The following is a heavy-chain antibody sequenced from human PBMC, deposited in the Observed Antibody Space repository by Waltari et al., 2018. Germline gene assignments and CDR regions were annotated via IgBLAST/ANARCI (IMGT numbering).Heavy chain of an antibody. V-gene: IGHV4-34*01. J-gene: IGHJ4*02. CDR1: GGSFSGYY. CDR3: ARGGGYYDFWSGS. Sequence: QVQLQQWGAGLLKPSETLSLTCAVYGGSFSGYYWSWIRQPPGKGLEWIGEINHSGSTNYNPSLKSRVTISVDTSKNQFSLKLSSVTAADTAVYYCARGGGYYDFWSGSGGQGTLVTVSS. D-gene: IGHD3-3*01. CDR2: INHSGST.